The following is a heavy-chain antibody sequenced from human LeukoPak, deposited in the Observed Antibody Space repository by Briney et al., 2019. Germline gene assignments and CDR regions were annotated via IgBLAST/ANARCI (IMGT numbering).Heavy chain of an antibody. CDR3: ARVNYYGSGSYYLDMDV. CDR1: GXSISSTSYY. J-gene: IGHJ6*02. V-gene: IGHV4-61*01. Sequence: SETLSLSCTVSGXSISSTSYYWSWIRQPPGKGLEWIGYIYYSGSTNYNPSLKSRVTISVDTSKNQFSLKLSSVTAADTAVYYCARVNYYGSGSYYLDMDVWGQGTTVTVSS. D-gene: IGHD3-10*01. CDR2: IYYSGST.